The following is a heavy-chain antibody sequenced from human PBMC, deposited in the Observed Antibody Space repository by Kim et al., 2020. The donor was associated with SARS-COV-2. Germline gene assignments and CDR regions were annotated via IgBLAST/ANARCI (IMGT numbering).Heavy chain of an antibody. Sequence: ASVKVSCKASGYTFTSYAMHWVRQAPGQRLEWMGWINAGNGNTKYSQKFQGRVTITRDTSASTAYMELSSLRSEDTAVYYCATSSGWYGRSFDYWGQGTLVTVSS. V-gene: IGHV1-3*01. D-gene: IGHD6-19*01. CDR3: ATSSGWYGRSFDY. J-gene: IGHJ4*02. CDR1: GYTFTSYA. CDR2: INAGNGNT.